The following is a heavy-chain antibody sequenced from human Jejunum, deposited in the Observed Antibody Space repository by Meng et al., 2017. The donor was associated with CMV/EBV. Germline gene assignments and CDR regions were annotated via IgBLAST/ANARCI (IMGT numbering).Heavy chain of an antibody. CDR1: ISYS. CDR3: ARIRGSYPGDYYNGMDV. J-gene: IGHJ6*02. V-gene: IGHV1-46*01. CDR2: INPSDAGT. Sequence: ISYSMEWVRQAPGQGPEWMEKINPSDAGTTDAQRLQGRLTMTRETSTNTVYLELGSLKPEDTAVYYCARIRGSYPGDYYNGMDVWGQGTTVTVSS. D-gene: IGHD1-26*01.